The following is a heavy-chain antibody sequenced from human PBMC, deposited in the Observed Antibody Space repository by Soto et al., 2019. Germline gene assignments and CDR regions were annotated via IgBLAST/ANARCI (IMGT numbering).Heavy chain of an antibody. CDR2: ISSDGNSK. CDR1: GFTFSSHY. J-gene: IGHJ4*02. Sequence: QAHLVESGGGVIQPGRSLTLSCAVSGFTFSSHYMHWVRQAPGKGLEWVALISSDGNSKYYADSVKGRFTTSRDNPKNTMYLQMNSLRVEDTAVYYCARDDEGGSDCDLGYWGQGALVTVSS. CDR3: ARDDEGGSDCDLGY. V-gene: IGHV3-30-3*01. D-gene: IGHD1-26*01.